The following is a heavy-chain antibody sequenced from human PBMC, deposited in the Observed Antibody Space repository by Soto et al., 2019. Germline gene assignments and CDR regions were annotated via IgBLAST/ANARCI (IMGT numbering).Heavy chain of an antibody. J-gene: IGHJ4*02. Sequence: QVQLVQSGAEEKKPGASVKVSCKASGYTFTCYAMHWVRQAPGQRLEWMGWINAGNGKTKYSQKFQGRVTITRDTSASTAYMELSSLRSEDTAVYYCASAVAVPADFDYWGQGTLVTVSS. D-gene: IGHD6-19*01. CDR1: GYTFTCYA. CDR2: INAGNGKT. CDR3: ASAVAVPADFDY. V-gene: IGHV1-3*05.